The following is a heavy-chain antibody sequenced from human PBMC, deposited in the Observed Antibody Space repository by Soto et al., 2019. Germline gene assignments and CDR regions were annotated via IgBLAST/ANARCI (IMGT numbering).Heavy chain of an antibody. CDR2: IKSKTDGGTT. CDR1: GFTFSNAW. CDR3: TTGLFYDFWSRV. D-gene: IGHD3-3*01. V-gene: IGHV3-15*07. J-gene: IGHJ6*02. Sequence: GVLRLSCSASGFTFSNAWMNWVRQAPGKGLEWVGRIKSKTDGGTTDYAAPVKGRFTISRDDSKNTLYLQMNSLKTEDTAVYYCTTGLFYDFWSRVWGQGTTVTVSS.